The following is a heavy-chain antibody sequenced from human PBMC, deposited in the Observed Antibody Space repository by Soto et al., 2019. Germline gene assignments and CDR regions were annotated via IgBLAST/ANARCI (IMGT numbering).Heavy chain of an antibody. J-gene: IGHJ5*02. CDR1: GGSISSGGYY. CDR2: IYYSGST. CDR3: ARDKGNYDILTGYGLDP. V-gene: IGHV4-31*03. D-gene: IGHD3-9*01. Sequence: SETLSLTCTVSGGSISSGGYYWSWIRQHPGKGLEWIGCIYYSGSTYYNPSLKSRVTISVDTSKNQFSLKLSSVTAADTAVYYCARDKGNYDILTGYGLDPWGQGTLVT.